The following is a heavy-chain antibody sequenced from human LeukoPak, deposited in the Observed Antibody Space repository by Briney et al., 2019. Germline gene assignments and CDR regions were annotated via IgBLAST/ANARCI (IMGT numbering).Heavy chain of an antibody. CDR3: AREKKLEAY. V-gene: IGHV4-39*02. D-gene: IGHD1-1*01. CDR1: GGSISSSSYY. Sequence: PSETLSLTCTVSGGSISSSSYYWGWIRQPPGKGLEWIGSIYYSGSTYYNPSLQSRFTISVDTSKNQFSLKLTSVTAADTAVYYCAREKKLEAYWGQGTLVSVSS. J-gene: IGHJ4*02. CDR2: IYYSGST.